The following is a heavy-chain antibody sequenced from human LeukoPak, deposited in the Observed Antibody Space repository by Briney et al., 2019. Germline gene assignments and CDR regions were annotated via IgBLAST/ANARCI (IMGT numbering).Heavy chain of an antibody. CDR3: AKDPSSSVTATTSDY. D-gene: IGHD6-6*01. CDR2: ISYDGSNK. CDR1: GVTLTSNG. Sequence: GGSLRLSCAAPGVTLTSNGMHWVRQAPGKGLEWVAVISYDGSNKYYADSVKGRFTISRDNSKNTLYLQMNSLRAEDTAVYYCAKDPSSSVTATTSDYWGQGTLVTVSS. V-gene: IGHV3-30*18. J-gene: IGHJ4*02.